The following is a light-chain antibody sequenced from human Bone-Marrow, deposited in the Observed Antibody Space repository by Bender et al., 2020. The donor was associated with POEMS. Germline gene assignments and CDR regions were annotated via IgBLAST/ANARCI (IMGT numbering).Light chain of an antibody. CDR3: CSYVASSTLV. V-gene: IGLV2-23*01. Sequence: QSALTQPASVSVSPGQSITISCTGTSNDVGSYNLVSWYQQHPGKVPKLILYEGSKRPSGVSDRFSGSKSGGAASLTISGLQADDEAHYYCCSYVASSTLVFGGGTKVTVL. J-gene: IGLJ3*02. CDR2: EGS. CDR1: SNDVGSYNL.